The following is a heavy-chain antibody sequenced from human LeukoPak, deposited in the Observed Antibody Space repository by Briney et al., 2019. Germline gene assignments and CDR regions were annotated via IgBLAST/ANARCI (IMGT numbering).Heavy chain of an antibody. D-gene: IGHD5-18*01. CDR2: ISSSGSTI. CDR3: ARDSIQLWLVDY. J-gene: IGHJ4*02. V-gene: IGHV3-11*04. Sequence: GGSLRLSCVASGFTFSDYYMSWIRQAPGKGREWVSYISSSGSTIYYADSVKGRFTISRDNAKNSLYLQMNSLRAEDTAVYYCARDSIQLWLVDYWGQGTLVTFSS. CDR1: GFTFSDYY.